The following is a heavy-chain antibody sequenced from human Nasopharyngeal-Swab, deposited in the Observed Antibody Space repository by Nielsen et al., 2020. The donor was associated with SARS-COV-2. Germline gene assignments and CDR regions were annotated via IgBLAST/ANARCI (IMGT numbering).Heavy chain of an antibody. D-gene: IGHD3-10*01. V-gene: IGHV1-69*13. CDR1: GGTFSSYA. CDR2: IIPIFGTA. CDR3: VYGSGSYYNLYY. Sequence: SVRVSCKASGGTFSSYAISWVRQAPGQGLEWMGGIIPIFGTANYAQKFQGRVTITADESTSTAYMELSSLRSEDTAVYYCVYGSGSYYNLYYWGQGTLVTVSS. J-gene: IGHJ4*02.